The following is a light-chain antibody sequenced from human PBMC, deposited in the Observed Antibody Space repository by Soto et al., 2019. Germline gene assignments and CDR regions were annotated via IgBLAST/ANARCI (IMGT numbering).Light chain of an antibody. Sequence: EIVLTQSPGTLSLSPGERATLSCRASQSVSSSYLAWYQQKPGQAPRLLIYGASSRATGIPDRFSGSGSGTEFTLTISSLQSEDFAVYFCHHYENWPYTFGQGTKLEIK. CDR2: GAS. J-gene: IGKJ2*01. CDR1: QSVSSSY. V-gene: IGKV3-20*01. CDR3: HHYENWPYT.